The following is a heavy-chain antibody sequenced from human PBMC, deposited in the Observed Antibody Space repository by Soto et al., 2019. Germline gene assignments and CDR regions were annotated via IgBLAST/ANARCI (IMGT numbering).Heavy chain of an antibody. CDR1: GFIFSDFT. V-gene: IGHV3-21*01. Sequence: EVQLVESGGGLVKPGGSLRLSCAVSGFIFSDFTMNWVRQAPGKGLEWVASIGSSGGNSFYADSVKGRFIISRDNAKTSLDLHINRLRAEDTAVYYCAREKRHNSLGGRFGMDVWGQGTTVTVS. CDR3: AREKRHNSLGGRFGMDV. J-gene: IGHJ6*02. D-gene: IGHD1-1*01. CDR2: IGSSGGNS.